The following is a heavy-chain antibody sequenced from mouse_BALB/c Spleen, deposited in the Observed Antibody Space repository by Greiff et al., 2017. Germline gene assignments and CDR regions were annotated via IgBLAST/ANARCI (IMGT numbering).Heavy chain of an antibody. J-gene: IGHJ2*01. Sequence: EVQVVESGGGLVKPGGSLKLSCAASGFTFSSYAMSWVRQTPEKRLEWVASISSGGSTYYPDSVKGRFTISRDNARNILYLQMSSLRSEDTAMYYCARGLYYDYDGYYFDYWGQGTTLTVSS. CDR1: GFTFSSYA. D-gene: IGHD2-4*01. CDR3: ARGLYYDYDGYYFDY. V-gene: IGHV5-6-5*01. CDR2: ISSGGST.